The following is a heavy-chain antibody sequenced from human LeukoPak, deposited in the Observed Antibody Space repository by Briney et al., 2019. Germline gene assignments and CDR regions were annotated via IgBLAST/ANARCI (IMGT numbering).Heavy chain of an antibody. CDR1: GYTFTGYY. Sequence: ASVKVPCKASGYTFTGYYMHWVRQAPGQGLEWMGWINPNSGGTNHAQKFQGRVTMTRDTSISTAYMELSRLRSDDTAVYYCARDLKGFDYWGQGTLVTVSS. CDR3: ARDLKGFDY. V-gene: IGHV1-2*02. CDR2: INPNSGGT. J-gene: IGHJ4*02.